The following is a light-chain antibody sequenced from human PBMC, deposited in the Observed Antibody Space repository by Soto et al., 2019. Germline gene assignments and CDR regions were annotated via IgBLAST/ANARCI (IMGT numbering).Light chain of an antibody. CDR2: GAS. V-gene: IGKV3-15*01. CDR3: QQYNNWWT. J-gene: IGKJ1*01. Sequence: EIVRTQSPATLSVSPGERATLSCRASQSVSSNLAWYKQKPGQAPRLLIYGASTRATGIPARFSGSGSGTESTLTISSLKSEDFAVYYCQQYNNWWTFGQGTKLDI. CDR1: QSVSSN.